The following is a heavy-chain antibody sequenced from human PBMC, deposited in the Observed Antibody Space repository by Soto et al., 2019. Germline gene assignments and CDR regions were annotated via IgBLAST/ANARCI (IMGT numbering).Heavy chain of an antibody. CDR3: AIQHPLGSSAWYN. J-gene: IGHJ4*02. CDR2: IYPGDSDT. Sequence: PGESLKISCKGSGYSFTIYWISWVRQKPGKGLEWMGTIYPGDSDTRYSPSFQGQVTFSVDKSINTAYLHWTSLKASDTAIYYCAIQHPLGSSAWYNWGQGTLVTVSS. D-gene: IGHD6-19*01. V-gene: IGHV5-51*01. CDR1: GYSFTIYW.